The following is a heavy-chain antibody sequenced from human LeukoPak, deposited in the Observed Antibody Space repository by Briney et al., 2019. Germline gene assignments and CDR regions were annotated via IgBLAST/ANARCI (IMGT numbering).Heavy chain of an antibody. CDR3: ASPAGSGSYIWFDP. V-gene: IGHV1-69*04. Sequence: ASVKVSCKASGGTFSSYAISWVRQAPGQGLEWMGRIIPILGIANYAQKFQGRVTITTDESTSTAYMELSSLRSEDTAVYYCASPAGSGSYIWFDPWSQGTLVIVSS. CDR1: GGTFSSYA. D-gene: IGHD3-10*01. J-gene: IGHJ5*02. CDR2: IIPILGIA.